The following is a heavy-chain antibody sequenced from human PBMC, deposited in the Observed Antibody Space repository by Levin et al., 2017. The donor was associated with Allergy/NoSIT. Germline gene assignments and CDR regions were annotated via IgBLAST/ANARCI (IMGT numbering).Heavy chain of an antibody. CDR2: MYYSGST. V-gene: IGHV4-39*01. CDR1: GGSISSTTHY. J-gene: IGHJ5*02. CDR3: VRQGYNSNFGGWFDP. Sequence: PSETLSLTCTVSGGSISSTTHYWGWIRQPPGKGLEWIGNMYYSGSTYYNPSLKSRVTISVDTSKNQFSLKLSSVAAADTAVYYCVRQGYNSNFGGWFDPWGQGTLVTVSS. D-gene: IGHD1-7*01.